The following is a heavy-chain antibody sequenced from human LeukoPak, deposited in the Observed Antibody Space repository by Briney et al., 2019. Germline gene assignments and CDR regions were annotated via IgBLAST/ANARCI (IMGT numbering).Heavy chain of an antibody. CDR1: GGSVTSGNYY. CDR3: AREPPGY. V-gene: IGHV4-61*02. CDR2: IYTNGGA. Sequence: PSETLSLTCTVSGGSVTSGNYYWNWIPQPAGKGLEWIGRIYTNGGASYNPSLKSRVTISIDASKNQFSLKLSSVTAADTAVYYCAREPPGYWGQGILVTVSS. J-gene: IGHJ4*02.